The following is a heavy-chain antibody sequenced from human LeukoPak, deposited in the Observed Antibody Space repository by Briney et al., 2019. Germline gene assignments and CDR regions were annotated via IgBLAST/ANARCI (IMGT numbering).Heavy chain of an antibody. CDR1: GFTFSSYW. CDR3: ARFISLGG. CDR2: IKQDGSKK. Sequence: GGSLRLSCAASGFTFSSYWMSWVRQAPGKGLEWVANIKQDGSKKNYVDSVKGRFTISRDNAKNTLYLQMNSLRVEDTAVYYCARFISLGGWGQGAPVTVSS. D-gene: IGHD3-10*01. J-gene: IGHJ4*02. V-gene: IGHV3-7*01.